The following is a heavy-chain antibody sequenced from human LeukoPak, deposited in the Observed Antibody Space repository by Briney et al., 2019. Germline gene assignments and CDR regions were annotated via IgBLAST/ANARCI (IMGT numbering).Heavy chain of an antibody. CDR3: ARDPNYDSSGYPFDY. CDR1: GFTFSNYG. Sequence: PGGSLRLSCAASGFTFSNYGMHWVRQAPGKGLEWVAVISYDGSNKYYADSVEGRFTISRDNAKNTLYLQMNSLRADDTAVYYCARDPNYDSSGYPFDYWGQGTLVTVSS. J-gene: IGHJ4*02. V-gene: IGHV3-30*03. D-gene: IGHD3-22*01. CDR2: ISYDGSNK.